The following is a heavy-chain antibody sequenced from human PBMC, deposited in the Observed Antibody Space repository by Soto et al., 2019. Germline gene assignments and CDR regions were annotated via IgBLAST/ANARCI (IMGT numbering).Heavy chain of an antibody. CDR1: GIPVSSNY. CDR3: XXXGXXXXXSRMDV. CDR2: LHSGGDT. Sequence: EVQLVESGGGLVQPGGSLRLSCVASGIPVSSNYMTWVRQAPGKGLEWVSVLHSGGDTYYANSVKGRFTISRHDSTNTLFLQRNSLTAEDTAVYYXXXXGXXXXXSRMDVWAQGPTVTVSS. J-gene: IGHJ6*02. V-gene: IGHV3-53*04.